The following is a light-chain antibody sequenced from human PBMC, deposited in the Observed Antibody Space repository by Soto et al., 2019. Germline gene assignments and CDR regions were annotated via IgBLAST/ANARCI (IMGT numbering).Light chain of an antibody. Sequence: ENVVTQSPGTLSLSPGEGATLSCRASQSVSSSYLAWYQQKPGQAPRLLIYGASSRATGIPDRFSGSGSGTDFTLTISRLEPEDFAVYYCQQYGSSRGFGQGTKVEIK. J-gene: IGKJ1*01. V-gene: IGKV3-20*01. CDR3: QQYGSSRG. CDR2: GAS. CDR1: QSVSSSY.